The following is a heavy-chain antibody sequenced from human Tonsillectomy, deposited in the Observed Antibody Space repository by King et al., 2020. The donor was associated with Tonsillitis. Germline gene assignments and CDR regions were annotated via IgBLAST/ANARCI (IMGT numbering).Heavy chain of an antibody. Sequence: VQLVESGGGVVQPGRSLRLSCAASGFTFSSYGMHWVRQAPGKGLEWVAVISYDGSNKYYGDSVKGRFTISRDNSKNTLYLQMNSLRAEDTAVYYCATSPLEWELLRGLDYWGQGTLVTVSS. CDR2: ISYDGSNK. V-gene: IGHV3-30*03. D-gene: IGHD1-26*01. J-gene: IGHJ4*02. CDR1: GFTFSSYG. CDR3: ATSPLEWELLRGLDY.